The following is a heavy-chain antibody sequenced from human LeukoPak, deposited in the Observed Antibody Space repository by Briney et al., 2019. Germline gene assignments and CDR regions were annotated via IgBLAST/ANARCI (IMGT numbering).Heavy chain of an antibody. CDR2: IIPIFGTA. CDR3: ARDQGYRYGYGDFDY. CDR1: GGTXRSYA. V-gene: IGHV1-69*13. Sequence: SVKVSCKASGGTXRSYAISWVRQAPGQGLEWMGGIIPIFGTANYAQKFQGRVTITADESTSTAYMQLSSLRSEDTAVYYCARDQGYRYGYGDFDYWGQGTLVTVSS. D-gene: IGHD5-18*01. J-gene: IGHJ4*02.